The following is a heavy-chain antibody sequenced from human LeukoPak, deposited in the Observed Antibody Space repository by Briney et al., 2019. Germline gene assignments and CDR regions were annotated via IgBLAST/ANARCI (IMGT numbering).Heavy chain of an antibody. CDR3: AASGYSYGPHYYYMDV. CDR1: GFTFSSYG. Sequence: GGSLRLSCAASGFTFSSYGMHWVRQAPGKGLEWVAFIRYDGSNKYYADSVEGRFTISRDNSKNTLYLQMNSLRAEDTAVYYCAASGYSYGPHYYYMDVWGKGTTVTISS. D-gene: IGHD5-18*01. V-gene: IGHV3-30*02. CDR2: IRYDGSNK. J-gene: IGHJ6*03.